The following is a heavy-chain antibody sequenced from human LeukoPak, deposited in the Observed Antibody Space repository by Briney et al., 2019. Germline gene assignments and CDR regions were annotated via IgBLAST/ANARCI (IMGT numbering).Heavy chain of an antibody. J-gene: IGHJ4*02. Sequence: PSETLSLTCTVSGGSISSYYWSWIRQPAGKGLEWIGRIYTSGSTNYNPSLKSRVTMSVDTSKNQFSLKLSSVTAADTAVYYCARGVKELVHLQTYFDYWGQGTLVTVSS. V-gene: IGHV4-4*07. CDR2: IYTSGST. CDR3: ARGVKELVHLQTYFDY. D-gene: IGHD1/OR15-1a*01. CDR1: GGSISSYY.